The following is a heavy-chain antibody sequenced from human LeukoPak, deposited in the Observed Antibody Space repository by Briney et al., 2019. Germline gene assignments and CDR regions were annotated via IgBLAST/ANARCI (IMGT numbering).Heavy chain of an antibody. CDR1: GFTFSSYS. CDR3: ARSAYCGGDCYLFDY. V-gene: IGHV3-21*01. D-gene: IGHD2-21*01. CDR2: ISSSSSYI. J-gene: IGHJ4*02. Sequence: GGFLRLSCAASGFTFSSYSMNWVRQAPGKGLEWVSSISSSSSYIYYADSVKGRFTISRDNAKNSLYLQMNSLRAEDTAVYYCARSAYCGGDCYLFDYWGQGTLVTVSS.